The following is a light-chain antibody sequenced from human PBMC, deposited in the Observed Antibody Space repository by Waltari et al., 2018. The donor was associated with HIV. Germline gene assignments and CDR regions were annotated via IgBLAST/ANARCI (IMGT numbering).Light chain of an antibody. CDR3: ATWDSSLRNWV. J-gene: IGLJ3*02. CDR2: DNN. V-gene: IGLV1-51*01. CDR1: DSHIGDNL. Sequence: QSILTQPPSVSAAPGQRVAISCYGGDSHIGDNLLSWYQPLPGAAPKLRIFDNNHRPSGIPARFTASKSDTSGTLDIAGLQTGDEGDYYCATWDSSLRNWVFGGGTRLTVL.